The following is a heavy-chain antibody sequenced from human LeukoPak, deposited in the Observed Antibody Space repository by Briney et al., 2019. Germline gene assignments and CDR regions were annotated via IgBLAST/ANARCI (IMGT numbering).Heavy chain of an antibody. CDR2: ISWNSGRI. Sequence: GRSLRLSCAASGFTFDDYAMHWVRQVPGKVLEWVSGISWNSGRIGYADSVKGRFTISRDNAKNSLYLQMNSLRAEDTALYYCAKDWAATVRGTDYWGQGTLVTVSS. J-gene: IGHJ4*02. CDR1: GFTFDDYA. CDR3: AKDWAATVRGTDY. D-gene: IGHD4-17*01. V-gene: IGHV3-9*01.